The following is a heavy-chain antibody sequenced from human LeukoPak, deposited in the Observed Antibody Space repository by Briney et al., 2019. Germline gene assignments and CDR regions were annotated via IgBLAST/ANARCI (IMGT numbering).Heavy chain of an antibody. CDR1: GASISSTNYY. CDR3: ARALTAYYDSLGFDP. J-gene: IGHJ5*02. Sequence: SETLSLTCTVSGASISSTNYYWGWIRQTPGKGLEWIGTIYYSVSTYYNPSLKSRLSISVDTSKNQFSLKLRSVTAADTAVYYCARALTAYYDSLGFDPWGQGTLVTVSS. D-gene: IGHD3-22*01. CDR2: IYYSVST. V-gene: IGHV4-39*07.